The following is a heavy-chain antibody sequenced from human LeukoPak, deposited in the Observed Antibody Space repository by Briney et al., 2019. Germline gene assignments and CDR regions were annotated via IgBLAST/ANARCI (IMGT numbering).Heavy chain of an antibody. Sequence: ASVKVSCKVSGYTLTELSMHWVRQAPGKGLEWMGGFDPEDGETIYAQKFQGRVTMTEDTSTDTAYMELSSLRSEDTAVYYCAIYDSSGPRSLGISAWGQGTLVTVSS. CDR1: GYTLTELS. CDR2: FDPEDGET. D-gene: IGHD3-22*01. CDR3: AIYDSSGPRSLGISA. J-gene: IGHJ5*02. V-gene: IGHV1-24*01.